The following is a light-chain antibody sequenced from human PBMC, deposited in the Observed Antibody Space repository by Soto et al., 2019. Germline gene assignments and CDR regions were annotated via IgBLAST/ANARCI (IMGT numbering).Light chain of an antibody. V-gene: IGLV2-8*01. J-gene: IGLJ1*01. CDR2: EVS. CDR1: STDIGGYNY. CDR3: SSYAASYTFFYV. Sequence: QSVLTQPPSASGSPGQSVTISCTGTSTDIGGYNYVSWYQQHPGKAPKLMIYEVSKRPSGVPDRFSGSKSGNTASLTVSGLQAEDEADYYCSSYAASYTFFYVITTGSTVT.